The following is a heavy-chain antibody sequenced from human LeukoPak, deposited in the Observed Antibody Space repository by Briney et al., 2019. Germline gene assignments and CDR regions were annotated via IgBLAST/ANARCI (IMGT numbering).Heavy chain of an antibody. CDR3: ARGFDGTSYSNWFDP. D-gene: IGHD2-2*01. CDR1: GGSFSGYY. V-gene: IGHV4-34*01. J-gene: IGHJ5*02. CDR2: INHSGST. Sequence: SETLSLTCAVYGGSFSGYYWSWTRQPPGKGLEWIGEINHSGSTNYNPSLKSRVTISVDTSKNQFSLKQSSVTAADTAVYYCARGFDGTSYSNWFDPWGQGTLVTVSS.